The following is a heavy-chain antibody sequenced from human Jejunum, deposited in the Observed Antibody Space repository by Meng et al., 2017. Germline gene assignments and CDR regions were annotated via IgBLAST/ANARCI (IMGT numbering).Heavy chain of an antibody. D-gene: IGHD5-18*01. J-gene: IGHJ4*02. Sequence: QGQLVKSGAGVKKPGTSVKVSGKASGGTLSSHAISWVRQAPGQGLEWMGEINPIFGTANYAQKFQGRVSITADESTSTAYMELSSLRSEDTAVYYCAREIGGYSYGYVDYWGQGTLVTVSS. CDR1: GGTLSSHA. V-gene: IGHV1-69*01. CDR3: AREIGGYSYGYVDY. CDR2: INPIFGTA.